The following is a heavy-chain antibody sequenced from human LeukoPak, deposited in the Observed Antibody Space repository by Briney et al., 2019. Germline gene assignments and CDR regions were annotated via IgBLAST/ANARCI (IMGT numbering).Heavy chain of an antibody. CDR2: IYYSGST. CDR1: GGSISTYY. V-gene: IGHV4-59*01. J-gene: IGHJ3*02. Sequence: ASETLSLTCTVSGGSISTYYWGWIRQPPGKGLEYIGYIYYSGSTNYNPSLKSRVTMSLDTSKNQFSLKLSSVTAADTAVYYCAREEVPHGFDIWGQGTMVTVSS. CDR3: AREEVPHGFDI.